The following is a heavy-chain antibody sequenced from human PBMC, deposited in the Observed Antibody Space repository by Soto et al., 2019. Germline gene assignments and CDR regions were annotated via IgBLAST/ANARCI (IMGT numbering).Heavy chain of an antibody. Sequence: SETLSLTCAVSSGSLYSDNWSWIRQPPGKGLEWIGYIYPNGRTNYNPSLRGRVAISIDKSKNQFSLRLDSVFAADAAVYFCARMRGLGEISPFFDHWGQGTLVTVSS. CDR3: ARMRGLGEISPFFDH. CDR2: IYPNGRT. D-gene: IGHD3-16*02. V-gene: IGHV4-59*01. CDR1: SGSLYSDN. J-gene: IGHJ4*02.